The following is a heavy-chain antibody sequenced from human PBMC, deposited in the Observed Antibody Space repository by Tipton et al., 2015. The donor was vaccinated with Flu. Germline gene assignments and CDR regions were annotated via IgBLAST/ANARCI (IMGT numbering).Heavy chain of an antibody. D-gene: IGHD4-17*01. CDR2: IYYSGST. V-gene: IGHV4-31*03. J-gene: IGHJ4*02. CDR1: GGSISSGGYY. CDR3: ARDVVTTGGYEY. Sequence: TLSLTCTVSGGSISSGGYYWSWIRQHPGKGLEWIGYIYYSGSTYYNPSLKSRVTISVDTSKNQFSLKLSSVTAADTAVYYCARDVVTTGGYEYWGQGILVTVSP.